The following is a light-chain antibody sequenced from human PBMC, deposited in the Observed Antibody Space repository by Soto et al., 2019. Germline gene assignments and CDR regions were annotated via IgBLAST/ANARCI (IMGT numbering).Light chain of an antibody. CDR1: TSDVGGYNH. CDR3: TSYTTRNPYV. J-gene: IGLJ1*01. Sequence: QSALTQPASVSGSPGQSITVSCTGTTSDVGGYNHVSWYQHHPGKAPKLLISEVTNRPSGVSNRFSGSKSGNTASLTISGLQAEDEADYYCTSYTTRNPYVFGTGTKLTVL. V-gene: IGLV2-14*01. CDR2: EVT.